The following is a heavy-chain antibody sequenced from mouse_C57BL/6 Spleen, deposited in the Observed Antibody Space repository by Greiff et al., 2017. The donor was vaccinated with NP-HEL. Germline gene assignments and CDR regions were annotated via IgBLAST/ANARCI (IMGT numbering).Heavy chain of an antibody. J-gene: IGHJ4*01. CDR2: ISDGGSYT. V-gene: IGHV5-4*01. CDR3: AREGRITTVVARYYAMDY. CDR1: GFTFSSYA. D-gene: IGHD1-1*01. Sequence: EVQLVESGGGLVKPGGSLKLSCAASGFTFSSYAMSWVRQTPEKRLEWVATISDGGSYTYYPDNVKGRFPISRDNAKNNLYLQMSHLKSEDTAMYYCAREGRITTVVARYYAMDYWGQGTSVTVSS.